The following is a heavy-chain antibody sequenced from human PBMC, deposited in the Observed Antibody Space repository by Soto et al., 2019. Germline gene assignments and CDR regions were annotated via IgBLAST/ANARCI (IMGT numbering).Heavy chain of an antibody. CDR1: GFTFSSFA. CDR3: AKDMYPVFWDGDL. CDR2: IRGGSGRT. J-gene: IGHJ2*01. V-gene: IGHV3-23*01. Sequence: PGGSLRLSCAASGFTFSSFAMNWVRQAPGKGLEWVSAIRGGSGRTYYADSVKGRFTISRDSSKNMVFLQMNSLGVGDTAVYYCAKDMYPVFWDGDLWGRGTLVPVS. D-gene: IGHD1-26*01.